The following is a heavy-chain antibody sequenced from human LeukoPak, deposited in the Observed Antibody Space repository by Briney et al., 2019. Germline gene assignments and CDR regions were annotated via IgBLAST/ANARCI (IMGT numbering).Heavy chain of an antibody. V-gene: IGHV3-30-3*01. D-gene: IGHD5-18*01. J-gene: IGHJ6*02. CDR3: ARELSSGYSYGYRYYYYGMDV. Sequence: PGGSLRLSCAASGFTFSSYAMHWVRQAPGKGLEWVAVISYDGSNKYYADSVKGRFTISRDNSKNTLYLQMNSLRAEDTAVYYCARELSSGYSYGYRYYYYGMDVWGQGTMVTVSS. CDR2: ISYDGSNK. CDR1: GFTFSSYA.